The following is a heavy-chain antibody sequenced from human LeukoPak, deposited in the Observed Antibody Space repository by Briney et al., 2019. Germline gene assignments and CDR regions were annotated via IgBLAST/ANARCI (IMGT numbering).Heavy chain of an antibody. CDR2: ISTYNGNT. V-gene: IGHV1-18*01. J-gene: IGHJ4*02. Sequence: ASVKVSCKASGYTFTSYGISWVRQAPGQGLEWMGWISTYNGNTNYAQILQGRVTMTTDTSTSTAYMELRSLRSDDTAVYYCARDLLRLGELSFDCWGQGTLVTVSS. CDR1: GYTFTSYG. D-gene: IGHD3-16*02. CDR3: ARDLLRLGELSFDC.